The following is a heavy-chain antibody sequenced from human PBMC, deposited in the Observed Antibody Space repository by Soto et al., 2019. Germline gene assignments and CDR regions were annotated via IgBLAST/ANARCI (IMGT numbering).Heavy chain of an antibody. CDR1: GYTFTSYG. V-gene: IGHV1-18*01. J-gene: IGHJ6*02. CDR2: ISAYNGNT. CDR3: ARGGTVIPYYYYYGMDV. D-gene: IGHD2-8*02. Sequence: GASVKVSCKASGYTFTSYGISWVRQAPGQGLEWMGWISAYNGNTNYAQKLQGRVTMTTDTSTSTAYVELRSLRSDDTAVYYCARGGTVIPYYYYYGMDVWGQGTTVTVSS.